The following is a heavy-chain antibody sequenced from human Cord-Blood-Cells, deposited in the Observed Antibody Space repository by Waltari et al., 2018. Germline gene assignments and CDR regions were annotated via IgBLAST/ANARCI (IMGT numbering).Heavy chain of an antibody. CDR2: INHSGST. V-gene: IGHV4-34*01. CDR1: GGSFGGYY. J-gene: IGHJ4*02. D-gene: IGHD6-6*01. Sequence: QVQLQQWGAGLLKPSETLSLTCAVYGGSFGGYYWSWIRQPPGKGLEWIGEINHSGSTNYNPSLKSRVTISVDTSKNQFSLKLSSVTAADTAVYYCARGRVSSSSFDYWGQGTLVTVSS. CDR3: ARGRVSSSSFDY.